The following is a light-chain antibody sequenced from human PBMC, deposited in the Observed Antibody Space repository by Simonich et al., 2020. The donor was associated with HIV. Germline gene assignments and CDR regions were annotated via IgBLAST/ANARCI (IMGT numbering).Light chain of an antibody. CDR2: WAS. Sequence: DIVMTQSPDSLAVSLGEWATINCKSSQNILYSSNNRHYLAWYQQKPGQPPKRLSHWASTRESGVPDRFSGSGSGTDFTLTISSLQAEDVAVYYCQQYYSTPLTFGGGTKVEI. J-gene: IGKJ4*01. CDR1: QNILYSSNNRHY. CDR3: QQYYSTPLT. V-gene: IGKV4-1*01.